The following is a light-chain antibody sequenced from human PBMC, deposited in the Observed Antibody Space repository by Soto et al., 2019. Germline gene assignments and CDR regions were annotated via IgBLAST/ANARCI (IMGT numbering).Light chain of an antibody. CDR1: QSISND. J-gene: IGKJ1*01. Sequence: EIVMTQSPATLSVSPGERATLSCRASQSISNDLAWYQQKPGQAHSLLIYVASTRATGIPARFSGSGSGTDFTVTISSLQSEDFAVYYCQQYNNWPWTFGQGTQVQS. CDR3: QQYNNWPWT. CDR2: VAS. V-gene: IGKV3-15*01.